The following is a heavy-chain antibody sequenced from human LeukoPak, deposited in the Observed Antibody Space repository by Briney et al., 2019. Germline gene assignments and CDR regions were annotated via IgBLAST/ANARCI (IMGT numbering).Heavy chain of an antibody. V-gene: IGHV4-34*01. CDR1: GGSFSGYY. CDR2: INHSGST. Sequence: PSETLSLTCAVYGGSFSGYYWSWIRQPPGKGLEWIGEINHSGSTNYNPSLKSRVTISVDTSKNQFSLKLSSVTAADTAVYYCARGQIDSSGYYYVYWGQGTLVTVSS. D-gene: IGHD3-22*01. J-gene: IGHJ4*02. CDR3: ARGQIDSSGYYYVY.